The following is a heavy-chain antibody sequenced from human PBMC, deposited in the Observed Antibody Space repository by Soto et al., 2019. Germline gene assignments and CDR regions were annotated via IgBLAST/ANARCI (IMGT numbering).Heavy chain of an antibody. J-gene: IGHJ6*03. D-gene: IGHD3-10*01. CDR3: ARDLIYAGYYYYMDV. CDR1: GFTFSSYS. V-gene: IGHV3-21*06. CDR2: INFKSHI. Sequence: GGSLRLSCAASGFTFSSYSMNWVRQAPGKGLEWVSSINFKSHIDYADSVKGRFTISRDNAKNSLYLQMNSLRAEDTVVYFCARDLIYAGYYYYMDVWGVGTTVTVSS.